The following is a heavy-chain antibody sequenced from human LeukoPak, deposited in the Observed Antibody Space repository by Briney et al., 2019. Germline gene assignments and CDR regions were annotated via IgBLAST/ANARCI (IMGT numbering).Heavy chain of an antibody. CDR3: ARVMAARREDLNWFDP. Sequence: TSETLSPTCTVSGGSISSSGSYWGWIRQPPGKGLEWIGSIYYSGNTYNPSLKSRVTISVDTSKNQSSLNLTSVNAADTAVYYCARVMAARREDLNWFDPWGQGTLVTVSS. CDR1: GGSISSSGSY. J-gene: IGHJ5*02. V-gene: IGHV4-39*07. CDR2: IYYSGNT. D-gene: IGHD6-6*01.